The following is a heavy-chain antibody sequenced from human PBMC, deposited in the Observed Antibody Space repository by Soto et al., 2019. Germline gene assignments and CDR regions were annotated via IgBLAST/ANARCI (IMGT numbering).Heavy chain of an antibody. J-gene: IGHJ6*02. V-gene: IGHV1-69*01. CDR2: IIPIFGTA. CDR3: ASTTIFGVVIIGDYYYYGMDV. D-gene: IGHD3-3*01. Sequence: GXSVKVSCEAAAGPLSSYAISWGRQAPGQGLEWMGGIIPIFGTANYARKFQGRVTITADESTSTAYMELSSLRSEDTAVYYCASTTIFGVVIIGDYYYYGMDVWGQGTTVTV. CDR1: AGPLSSYA.